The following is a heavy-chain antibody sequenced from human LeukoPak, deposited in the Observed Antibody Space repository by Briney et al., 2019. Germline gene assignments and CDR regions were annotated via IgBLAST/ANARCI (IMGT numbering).Heavy chain of an antibody. Sequence: PSQTLSLTCTVSGGSISSGSYYWSWIRQPAGKGLEWIGYIYYSGSTNYNPSLKSRVTISVDTSKNQFSLKLSSVTAADTAVYYCASSDYYDSSGYTTLPADFQHWGQGTLVTVSS. CDR3: ASSDYYDSSGYTTLPADFQH. V-gene: IGHV4-61*10. J-gene: IGHJ1*01. CDR1: GGSISSGSYY. CDR2: IYYSGST. D-gene: IGHD3-22*01.